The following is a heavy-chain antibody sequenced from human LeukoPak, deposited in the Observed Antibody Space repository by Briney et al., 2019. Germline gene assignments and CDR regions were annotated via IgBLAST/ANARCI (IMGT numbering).Heavy chain of an antibody. J-gene: IGHJ2*01. D-gene: IGHD5-18*01. CDR3: ARQWIQLWSTSRAHWYFDL. Sequence: PSETLSLTCAVSGGSISSGGYSWSWIRQPPGKGLEWIGYIYHSGSTYYNPSLKSRVTISVNTSKNQFSLKLSSVTAADTAVYYCARQWIQLWSTSRAHWYFDLWGRGTLVTVSS. CDR2: IYHSGST. V-gene: IGHV4-30-2*01. CDR1: GGSISSGGYS.